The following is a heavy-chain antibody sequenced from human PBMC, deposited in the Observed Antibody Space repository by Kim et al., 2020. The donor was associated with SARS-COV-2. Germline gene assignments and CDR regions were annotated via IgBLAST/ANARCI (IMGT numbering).Heavy chain of an antibody. Sequence: SVKVSCKASGGTFSSYAISWVRQAPGQGLEWMGGIIPIFGTANYAQKFQGRVTITADESTSTAYMELSSLRSEDTAVYYCARGPTTGTEDYYYYGMDVWGQGTTVTVSS. J-gene: IGHJ6*02. D-gene: IGHD4-17*01. CDR3: ARGPTTGTEDYYYYGMDV. CDR2: IIPIFGTA. V-gene: IGHV1-69*13. CDR1: GGTFSSYA.